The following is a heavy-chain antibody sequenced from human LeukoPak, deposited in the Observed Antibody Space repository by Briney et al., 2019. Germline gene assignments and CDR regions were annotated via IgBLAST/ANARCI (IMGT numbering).Heavy chain of an antibody. J-gene: IGHJ4*02. CDR2: IYYSGST. CDR1: GGSISSYY. Sequence: SETLSLTCTVSGGSISSYYWSWIRQPPGKGLEWIGYIYYSGSTNYNPSLKSRVTTSVDTSKNQFSLKLSSVTAADTAVYYCARHNGILLEFDYWGQGTLVTVSS. V-gene: IGHV4-59*01. D-gene: IGHD1-14*01. CDR3: ARHNGILLEFDY.